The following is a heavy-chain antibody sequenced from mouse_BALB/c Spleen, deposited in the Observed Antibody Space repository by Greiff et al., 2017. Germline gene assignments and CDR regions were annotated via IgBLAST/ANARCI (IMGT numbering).Heavy chain of an antibody. D-gene: IGHD2-10*02. CDR1: GFSLTGYG. CDR2: LWGDGST. V-gene: IGHV2-6-7*01. Sequence: VKLLESGPGLVAPSQSLSITCTVSGFSLTGYGVNWVRQPPGKGLEWLGMLWGDGSTDYNSALKSRLSISKDNSKSQVFLKMNSLQTDDTARYYCAKYGNYEAMDYWGQGNSVTVSS. CDR3: AKYGNYEAMDY. J-gene: IGHJ4*01.